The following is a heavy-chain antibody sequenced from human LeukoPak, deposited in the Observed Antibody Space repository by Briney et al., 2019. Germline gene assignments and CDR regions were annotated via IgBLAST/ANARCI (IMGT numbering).Heavy chain of an antibody. D-gene: IGHD3-9*01. CDR2: IIPIFGTA. CDR3: ARGTYYDILTGQYYYFDY. J-gene: IGHJ4*02. CDR1: GGTFSSYA. Sequence: ASVKVSCKASGGTFSSYAISWVRQAPGQGLEWMGGIIPIFGTANYAQKFHGRVTITTDESTRTAYMELSSPTSDDTAVYYCARGTYYDILTGQYYYFDYWGQGTLVTVSS. V-gene: IGHV1-69*05.